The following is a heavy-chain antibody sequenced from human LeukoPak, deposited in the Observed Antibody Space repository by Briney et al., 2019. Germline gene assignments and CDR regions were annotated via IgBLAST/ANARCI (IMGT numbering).Heavy chain of an antibody. Sequence: SQTLSLTCAISGDSVSSNSAAWNWIRQSPSRGLEWLGRTYYRSKWYNDYAVSVKSRITINPDTSKNQFSLKLSSVTAADTAVYYCARVTCGGDCRGHYYDYYMDVWGKGTTVTISS. D-gene: IGHD2-21*02. J-gene: IGHJ6*03. V-gene: IGHV6-1*01. CDR2: TYYRSKWYN. CDR3: ARVTCGGDCRGHYYDYYMDV. CDR1: GDSVSSNSAA.